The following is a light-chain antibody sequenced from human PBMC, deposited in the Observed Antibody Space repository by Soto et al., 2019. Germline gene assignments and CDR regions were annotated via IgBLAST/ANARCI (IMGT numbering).Light chain of an antibody. CDR3: QKYNSAPPLT. CDR1: QDISNY. V-gene: IGKV1-27*01. J-gene: IGKJ4*01. CDR2: AAS. Sequence: DLQMTQSPSSLSASVGDRVTITCRASQDISNYLAWYQQKPGKVPTLLIYAASTLQSGVPSRFSGSGSGTDFTLTISSLQPEDVATYYCQKYNSAPPLTFGGGTKVEIK.